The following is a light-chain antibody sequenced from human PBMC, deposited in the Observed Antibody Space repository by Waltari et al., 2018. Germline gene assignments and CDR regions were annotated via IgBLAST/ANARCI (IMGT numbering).Light chain of an antibody. CDR3: QAWHTSTFVL. Sequence: SFQLTQTPSVSLSSGEAASISCSGETWGEQCVSWDQHKPGHSPVLLIYQVNMRPSGIPDVFAGANSGNTATLTISGTQAMDEADYYCQAWHTSTFVLFGGGTKLTVL. CDR2: QVN. J-gene: IGLJ3*02. V-gene: IGLV3-1*01. CDR1: TWGEQC.